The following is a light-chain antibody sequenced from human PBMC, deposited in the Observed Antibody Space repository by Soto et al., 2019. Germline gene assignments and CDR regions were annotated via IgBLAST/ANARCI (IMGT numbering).Light chain of an antibody. Sequence: QAVVTQSPSASASLGASVKLTCTLSSGHSSYAIAWHQQQPEKGPRYLMKLNSDGSHSKGDGIPDRFSGSSSGAERYLTISSLQSEDEADYYCQTWGSGIHYVFGTGTKDRP. J-gene: IGLJ1*01. CDR3: QTWGSGIHYV. CDR2: LNSDGSH. V-gene: IGLV4-69*01. CDR1: SGHSSYA.